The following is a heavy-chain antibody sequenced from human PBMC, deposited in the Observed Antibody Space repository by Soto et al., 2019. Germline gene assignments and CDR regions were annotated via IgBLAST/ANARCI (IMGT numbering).Heavy chain of an antibody. V-gene: IGHV3-23*01. CDR2: ISGSGGST. J-gene: IGHJ6*03. Sequence: LRLSCAASGFTFSSYAMSWVRQAPGKGLEWVSAISGSGGSTYYADSVKGRFTISRDNSKNTLYLQMNSLRAKDTAVYYCAKDYGSGSYLLDYYYYMDVWGKGTTVTVSS. CDR3: AKDYGSGSYLLDYYYYMDV. CDR1: GFTFSSYA. D-gene: IGHD3-10*01.